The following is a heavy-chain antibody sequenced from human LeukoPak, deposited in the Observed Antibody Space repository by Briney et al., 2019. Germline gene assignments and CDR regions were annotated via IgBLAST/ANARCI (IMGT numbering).Heavy chain of an antibody. J-gene: IGHJ3*02. Sequence: GSLRLSCAVSGFTISNAWMSWVRQAPGKGLEWIGEINHSGSTNYNPSLKSRVTISVDTSKNQFSLKLSSVTAADTAVYYCAKSNGYGLVDIWGQGTMVTVSS. CDR1: GFTISNAW. CDR2: INHSGST. V-gene: IGHV4-4*02. D-gene: IGHD3-10*01. CDR3: AKSNGYGLVDI.